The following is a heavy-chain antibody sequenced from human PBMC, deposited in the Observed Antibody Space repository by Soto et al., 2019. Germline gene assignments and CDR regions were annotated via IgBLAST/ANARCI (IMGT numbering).Heavy chain of an antibody. CDR1: GFTFSGIA. CDR2: IRSRSNYYAT. D-gene: IGHD2-15*01. J-gene: IGHJ4*01. Sequence: GGSLRLSCAASGFTFSGIAMHWVRQASGKGLEWVGRIRSRSNYYATTYAASVKGRFTVSRDDSTNTAYLQMNNLKSEDTAVYYCAASGDHKFVESRGQGILVTVSS. CDR3: AASGDHKFVES. V-gene: IGHV3-73*01.